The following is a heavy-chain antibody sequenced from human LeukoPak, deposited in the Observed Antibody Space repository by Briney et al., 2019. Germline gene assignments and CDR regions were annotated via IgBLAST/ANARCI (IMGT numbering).Heavy chain of an antibody. J-gene: IGHJ1*01. CDR1: GYSFTSYW. CDR2: IYPGDSDT. Sequence: SGESLKISCKGSGYSFTSYWIGWVRQMPGKGLEWMGIIYPGDSDTRYSPSFQGQVTISADKSISTAHLQWSSLKASDTAMYYCARLHCGGDCYSPEYFQHWGQGTLVTVSS. D-gene: IGHD2-21*02. CDR3: ARLHCGGDCYSPEYFQH. V-gene: IGHV5-51*01.